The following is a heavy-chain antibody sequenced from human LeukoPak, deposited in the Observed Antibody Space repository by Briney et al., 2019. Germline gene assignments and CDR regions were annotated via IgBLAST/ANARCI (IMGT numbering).Heavy chain of an antibody. CDR1: GFTFDDYG. D-gene: IGHD5-24*01. V-gene: IGHV3-20*04. Sequence: GGSLRLSCAASGFTFDDYGMSWVRQAPGKGLEWVAGINWNGGNTGYSDSVKGRFTISRDNAKNSLYLQMSSLRAEDTAVYYCARVRDGYKPPKLSSYYYMDVWGKGTTVTISS. CDR2: INWNGGNT. J-gene: IGHJ6*03. CDR3: ARVRDGYKPPKLSSYYYMDV.